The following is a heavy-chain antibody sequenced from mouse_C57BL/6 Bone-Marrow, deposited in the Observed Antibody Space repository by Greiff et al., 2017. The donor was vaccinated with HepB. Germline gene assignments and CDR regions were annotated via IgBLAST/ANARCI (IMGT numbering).Heavy chain of an antibody. CDR3: ASPSYYREAWFAY. D-gene: IGHD2-14*01. CDR2: ISDGGSYT. V-gene: IGHV5-4*03. CDR1: GFTFSSYA. Sequence: EVKLVESGGGLVKPGGSLKLSCAASGFTFSSYAMSWGRQTPEKRLEWVATISDGGSYTYYPDNVKGRFTISRVNAKNNLYLQMSHLKSEDTAMYYCASPSYYREAWFAYWGQGTLVTVSA. J-gene: IGHJ3*01.